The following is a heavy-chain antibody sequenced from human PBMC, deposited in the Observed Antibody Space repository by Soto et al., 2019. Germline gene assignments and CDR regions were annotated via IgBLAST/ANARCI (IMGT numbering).Heavy chain of an antibody. CDR3: ATLGQYHHSSANYSFDS. Sequence: ASVKVSCKVSGYTLTELSMHWVRQAPGKGLEWMGGFDPEDGETIYAQKFQGRVTMTEDTSTDTAYMELSSLRSEDTAVYYCATLGQYHHSSANYSFDSCGQGTLVTVDS. J-gene: IGHJ4*02. V-gene: IGHV1-24*01. D-gene: IGHD3-22*01. CDR2: FDPEDGET. CDR1: GYTLTELS.